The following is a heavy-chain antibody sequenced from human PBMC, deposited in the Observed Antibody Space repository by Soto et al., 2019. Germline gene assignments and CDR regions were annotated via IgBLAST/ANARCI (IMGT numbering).Heavy chain of an antibody. CDR1: GGSISSGGYY. CDR2: TYYSGTT. CDR3: ARTSSSSIAAGVKYYYYDDEMDV. V-gene: IGHV4-31*03. J-gene: IGHJ6*02. Sequence: QVQLQESGPGLVKPSQTLSLTCTVSGGSISSGGYYWSWIRQHPGKGLEWIGYTYYSGTTDYKPYRTSRGSIAVERSKNQFARKQSSGTAADTAVYYCARTSSSSIAAGVKYYYYDDEMDVWGQGTTVTVSS. D-gene: IGHD2-21*01.